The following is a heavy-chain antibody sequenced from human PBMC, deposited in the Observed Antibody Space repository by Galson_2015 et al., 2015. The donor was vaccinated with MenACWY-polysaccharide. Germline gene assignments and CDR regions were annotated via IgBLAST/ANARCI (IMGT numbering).Heavy chain of an antibody. CDR1: GFTFSSYC. CDR2: IKKDGSEK. CDR3: ARGHYGMDV. Sequence: LRLSCAASGFTFSSYCMTWVRQAPGKGLEWVANIKKDGSEKYYVDSVKGRFTISRDNSKNSLYLQMHSLRAEDTAVYSCARGHYGMDVWGQGTTVTVSS. J-gene: IGHJ6*02. V-gene: IGHV3-7*01.